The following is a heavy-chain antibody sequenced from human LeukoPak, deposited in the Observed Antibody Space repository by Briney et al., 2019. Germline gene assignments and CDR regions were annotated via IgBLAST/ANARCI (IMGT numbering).Heavy chain of an antibody. CDR2: ISAYNGNT. J-gene: IGHJ6*02. D-gene: IGHD1-26*01. V-gene: IGHV1-18*01. Sequence: ASVKVSWKASGYTFTSYGISWVRQAPGQGLEWMGWISAYNGNTNYAQKLQGRVTMTTDTSTSTAYMELRSLRSDDTAVYYCARERVGATRYGMDVWGQGTTVTVSS. CDR1: GYTFTSYG. CDR3: ARERVGATRYGMDV.